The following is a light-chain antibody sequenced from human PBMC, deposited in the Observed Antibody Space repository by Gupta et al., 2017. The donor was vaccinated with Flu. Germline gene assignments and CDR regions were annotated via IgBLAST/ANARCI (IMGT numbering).Light chain of an antibody. Sequence: SYVLTQPPSVSVAPGQTARITCGRTDMGSKSVHWYQQRPGQAPVLVVFDDSDRPSGIPERFSGSHSGNTANLSISRVEGGDEADYYCQVWDSSSDHPRMFGGGTKLTVL. CDR3: QVWDSSSDHPRM. V-gene: IGLV3-21*02. CDR2: DDS. J-gene: IGLJ3*02. CDR1: DMGSKS.